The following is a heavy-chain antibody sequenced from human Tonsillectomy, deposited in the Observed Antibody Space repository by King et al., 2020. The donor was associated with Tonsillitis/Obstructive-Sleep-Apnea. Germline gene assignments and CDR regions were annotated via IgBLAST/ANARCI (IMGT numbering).Heavy chain of an antibody. J-gene: IGHJ4*02. V-gene: IGHV3-33*01. Sequence: VQLVESGGGVVQPGTSLRLSCAASGFTFSNYGMHWVRQAPGKGLEWVAVIWYDGSNKYYADSVKGRFTISRDYSKNTLFLQMNSLRAEDTAMYYCARGLYESSGYPDYWGQGTLVTVSS. CDR3: ARGLYESSGYPDY. CDR1: GFTFSNYG. CDR2: IWYDGSNK. D-gene: IGHD3-22*01.